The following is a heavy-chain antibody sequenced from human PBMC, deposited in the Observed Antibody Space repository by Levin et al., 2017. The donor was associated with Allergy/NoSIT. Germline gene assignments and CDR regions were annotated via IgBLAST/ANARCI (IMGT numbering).Heavy chain of an antibody. CDR3: ARSIAAAGYDY. D-gene: IGHD6-13*01. J-gene: IGHJ4*02. CDR2: IYYSGST. CDR1: GGSISSYY. Sequence: GSLRLSCTVSGGSISSYYWSWIRQPPGKGLEWIGYIYYSGSTNYNPSLKSRVTISVDTSKNQFSLKLSSVTAADTAVYYCARSIAAAGYDYWGQGTLVTVSS. V-gene: IGHV4-59*08.